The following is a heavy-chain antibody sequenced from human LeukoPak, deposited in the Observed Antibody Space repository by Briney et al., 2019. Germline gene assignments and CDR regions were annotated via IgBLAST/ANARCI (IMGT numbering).Heavy chain of an antibody. CDR2: IYYSGST. CDR1: GGSISSYY. CDR3: ARGGYSYGYGTFDY. V-gene: IGHV4-59*01. D-gene: IGHD5-18*01. J-gene: IGHJ4*02. Sequence: PSETLSLTCTVSGGSISSYYWSWIRQPPGKGLEWIGYIYYSGSTNYNPSLKSRVTISVDTSKNQFSLKLSSVTAADTAVYYCARGGYSYGYGTFDYWGQGTLVTVSS.